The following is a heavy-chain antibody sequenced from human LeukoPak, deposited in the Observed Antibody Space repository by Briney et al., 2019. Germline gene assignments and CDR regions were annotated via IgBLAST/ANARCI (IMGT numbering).Heavy chain of an antibody. V-gene: IGHV4-39*01. CDR1: GGSISTGNYW. Sequence: SETLSLTCDVSGGSISTGNYWWGWLRQPPGKGLEWIGIIFHTGKTHDNPSLRGRVSMSVDTSKNQFSLRLSAVTAADTAVYYCARQMGVGVWALDYWGQGALVTVSS. CDR2: IFHTGKT. J-gene: IGHJ4*02. D-gene: IGHD3-16*01. CDR3: ARQMGVGVWALDY.